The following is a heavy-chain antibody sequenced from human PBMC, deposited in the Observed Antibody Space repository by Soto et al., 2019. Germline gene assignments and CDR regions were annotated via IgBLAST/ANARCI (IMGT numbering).Heavy chain of an antibody. CDR1: GFTFSSYS. CDR3: ARAGRYYDSSGRPCGY. CDR2: ISSSSSTI. J-gene: IGHJ4*02. D-gene: IGHD3-22*01. V-gene: IGHV3-48*02. Sequence: EVQLVESGGGLVQPGGSLRRSCAASGFTFSSYSMNWVRQAPGQGLEWVSYISSSSSTIYYADSVKGRFTISRDNAKNSLYLQMNSLRDEDTAVYYCARAGRYYDSSGRPCGYWGQGTLVTVSS.